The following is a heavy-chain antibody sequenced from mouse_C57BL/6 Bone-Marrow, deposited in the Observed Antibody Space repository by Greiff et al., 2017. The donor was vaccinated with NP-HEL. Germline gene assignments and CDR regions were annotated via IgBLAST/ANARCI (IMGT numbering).Heavy chain of an antibody. J-gene: IGHJ2*01. CDR1: GYTFTSYW. CDR2: IDPSDSYT. V-gene: IGHV1-69*01. D-gene: IGHD4-1*01. Sequence: VQLQQSGAELVMPGASVKLSCKASGYTFTSYWMHWVKQRPGQGLEWIGEIDPSDSYTNYNQKFKGKSTLTVDKSSSTAYMQLSRLTSEDSAVYYCARGGLTGYYFDYWGQGTTLTVSS. CDR3: ARGGLTGYYFDY.